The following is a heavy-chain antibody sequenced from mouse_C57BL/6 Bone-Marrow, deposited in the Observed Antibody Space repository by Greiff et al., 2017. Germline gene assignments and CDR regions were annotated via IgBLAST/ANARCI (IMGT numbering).Heavy chain of an antibody. V-gene: IGHV7-3*01. J-gene: IGHJ4*01. D-gene: IGHD3-2*01. CDR1: GFTFTDYY. CDR3: ARYTPGGDRYAMDY. Sequence: EVMLVESGGGLVQPGGSLSLSCAASGFTFTDYYMSWVRQPPGKALEWLGFIRNKANGYTTEYSASVTGRFTISRDNSQSILYLQMNALRAEDSGTYYCARYTPGGDRYAMDYWGQGTSVTVSS. CDR2: IRNKANGYTT.